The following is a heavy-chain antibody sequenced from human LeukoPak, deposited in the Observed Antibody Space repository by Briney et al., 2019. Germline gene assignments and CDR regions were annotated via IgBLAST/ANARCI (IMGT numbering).Heavy chain of an antibody. J-gene: IGHJ4*02. CDR1: GINFRASG. V-gene: IGHV3-30*02. D-gene: IGHD2-2*01. CDR3: AREGGTVVIGRFDF. Sequence: PGGSLRLSCSASGINFRASGMHWVRQAPGMGLEWVTFIQTDGNDKKYAASVAGRFTISRDNSKNTVYLHINSLRPDDTALYYCAREGGTVVIGRFDFWGQGALVTVSS. CDR2: IQTDGNDK.